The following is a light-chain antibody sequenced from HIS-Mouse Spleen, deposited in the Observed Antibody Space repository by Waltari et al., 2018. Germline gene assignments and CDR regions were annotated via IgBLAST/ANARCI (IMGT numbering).Light chain of an antibody. CDR1: QGISNY. J-gene: IGKJ1*01. CDR2: AAS. Sequence: DIQMTQSPSPLSASVGDRVTITCRPSQGISNYLAWYQQEPGKVPKLLIYAASTLQSGVPSRLSCSGSGTDFTLPISSLQPEDVATYYCQKYNRAPPTCGQGTKVEIK. V-gene: IGKV1-27*01. CDR3: QKYNRAPPT.